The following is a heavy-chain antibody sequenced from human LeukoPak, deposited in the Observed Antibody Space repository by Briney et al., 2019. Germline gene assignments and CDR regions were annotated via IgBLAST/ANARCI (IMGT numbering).Heavy chain of an antibody. V-gene: IGHV4-31*03. J-gene: IGHJ4*02. Sequence: SETLSLTCTVSGGSISSGGYYWSWIRQHPGKGLEWIGYIYYSGSTYYNPSLKSRVTISVDKSKNQFSLKLSSVTAADTAVYYCARDSTYSSSSLFDYWGQGTLVTVSS. CDR1: GGSISSGGYY. D-gene: IGHD6-13*01. CDR3: ARDSTYSSSSLFDY. CDR2: IYYSGST.